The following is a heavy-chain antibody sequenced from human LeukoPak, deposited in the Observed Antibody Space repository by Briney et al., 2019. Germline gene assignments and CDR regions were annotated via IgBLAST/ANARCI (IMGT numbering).Heavy chain of an antibody. J-gene: IGHJ6*02. CDR2: ISSSSSYI. Sequence: GGSLRLSCAASGFTFSSYSVNWVRQAPGKGLEWVSSISSSSSYIYYADSVKGRFTISRDNAKNSLYLQMNSLRAEDTAVYYCARAVVRGVKYYGMDVWGQGTTVTVSS. D-gene: IGHD3-10*01. CDR1: GFTFSSYS. CDR3: ARAVVRGVKYYGMDV. V-gene: IGHV3-21*01.